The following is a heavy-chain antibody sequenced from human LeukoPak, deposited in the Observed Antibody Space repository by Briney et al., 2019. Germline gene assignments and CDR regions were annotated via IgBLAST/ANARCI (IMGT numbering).Heavy chain of an antibody. CDR3: ARGSGSSGKIDY. CDR1: GGSISSYY. D-gene: IGHD6-19*01. CDR2: IYYSGST. Sequence: PSETLSLTCTVSGGSISSYYWSWVRQPPGKGLEWIGHIYYSGSTNYNPSLKSRVTISLDTSKNQFSLKLSSVTAADTAVYYCARGSGSSGKIDYWGQGTLVTVSS. V-gene: IGHV4-59*01. J-gene: IGHJ4*02.